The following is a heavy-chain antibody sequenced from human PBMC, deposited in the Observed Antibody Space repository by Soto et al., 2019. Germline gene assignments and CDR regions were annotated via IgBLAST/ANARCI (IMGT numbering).Heavy chain of an antibody. D-gene: IGHD2-21*01. CDR1: GYTFTTYG. CDR2: ISTYNGNT. V-gene: IGHV1-18*01. J-gene: IGHJ3*02. Sequence: GASVKVSCKASGYTFTTYGISWVRQAPGQGLEWMGWISTYNGNTNFAQKLQGRVTMTTDTSTSTAYMELRSLRSDDTAVYYCARILRDARASPHTFDIWGQGTMVTVSS. CDR3: ARILRDARASPHTFDI.